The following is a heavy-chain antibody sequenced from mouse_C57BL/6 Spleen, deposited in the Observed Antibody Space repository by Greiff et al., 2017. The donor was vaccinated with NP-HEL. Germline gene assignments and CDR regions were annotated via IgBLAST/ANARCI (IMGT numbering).Heavy chain of an antibody. D-gene: IGHD2-1*01. CDR3: ARSNYGNLFAY. CDR1: GFNIKDDY. V-gene: IGHV14-4*01. Sequence: VQLQQSGAELVRPGASVKLSCTASGFNIKDDYMHWVKQRPEQGLEWIGWIDPENGDTEYASKFQGKATITADTSSNTAYLQLSSLTSEDTAVYYWARSNYGNLFAYWGQGTLVTVSA. J-gene: IGHJ3*01. CDR2: IDPENGDT.